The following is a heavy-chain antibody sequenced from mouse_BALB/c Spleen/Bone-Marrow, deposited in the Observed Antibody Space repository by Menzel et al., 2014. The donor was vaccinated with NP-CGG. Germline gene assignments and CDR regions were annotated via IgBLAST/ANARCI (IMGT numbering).Heavy chain of an antibody. CDR3: ARRDSSGYLFDY. Sequence: VHLVESGAELVRPGASVKLSCKASGYTFTTYWMHWVKQRPGQGLEWIGEINPSDCRTNYSEKFKSKATLTVDKSSNTAYMQLSSLTSEDSAVYYCARRDSSGYLFDYWGQGTTLTVSS. D-gene: IGHD3-2*01. CDR1: GYTFTTYW. CDR2: INPSDCRT. V-gene: IGHV1S81*02. J-gene: IGHJ2*01.